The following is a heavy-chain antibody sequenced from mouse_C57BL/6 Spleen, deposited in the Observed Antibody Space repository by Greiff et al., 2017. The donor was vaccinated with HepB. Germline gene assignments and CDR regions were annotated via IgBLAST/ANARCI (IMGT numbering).Heavy chain of an antibody. CDR1: GYTFTSYW. D-gene: IGHD4-1*01. V-gene: IGHV1-50*01. CDR2: IDPSDSYT. CDR3: ARGGTAGE. Sequence: QVQLQQPGAELVKPGASVKLSCKASGYTFTSYWMQWVKQRPGQGLEWIGEIDPSDSYTNYNQKFKGKATLTVDTSSSTAYMQLSSLTSEDSAVYYCARGGTAGEWGQGTSVTVSS. J-gene: IGHJ4*01.